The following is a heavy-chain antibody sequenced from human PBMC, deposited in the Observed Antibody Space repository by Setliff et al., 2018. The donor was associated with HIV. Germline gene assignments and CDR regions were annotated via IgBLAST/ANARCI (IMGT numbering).Heavy chain of an antibody. CDR2: INPSGGST. Sequence: GASVKVSCKASGYTFTSYYMHWVRQAPGQGLEWMGIINPSGGSTSYAQKFQGRVTMTRDTSTSTVYMELSSLRSEDTAVYYCARDRMGGYYDSSGYYGAFDIWGQGTTVTVSS. D-gene: IGHD3-22*01. CDR1: GYTFTSYY. CDR3: ARDRMGGYYDSSGYYGAFDI. V-gene: IGHV1-46*01. J-gene: IGHJ3*02.